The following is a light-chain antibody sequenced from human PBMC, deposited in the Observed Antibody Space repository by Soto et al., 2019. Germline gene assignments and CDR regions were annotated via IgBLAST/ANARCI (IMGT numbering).Light chain of an antibody. CDR1: SSDVGAHNF. V-gene: IGLV2-14*01. CDR2: EVS. CDR3: NSYTNTADRL. Sequence: THPPSVCWSPGQAITISCTGTSSDVGAHNFVSWYQQHPGKAPKLMIYEVSNRPSGVSDRFSGSKSGNTASLTISGLQAEPEAAYYCNSYTNTADRLFGTGTKVTVL. J-gene: IGLJ1*01.